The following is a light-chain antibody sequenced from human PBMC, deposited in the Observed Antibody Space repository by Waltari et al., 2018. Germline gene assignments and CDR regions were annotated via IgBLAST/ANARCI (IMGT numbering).Light chain of an antibody. CDR2: GAS. CDR1: QSVSSSY. Sequence: EIVLTQSPGTLSLSPGERPTLPCRASQSVSSSYLAWYQQKPGQAPRLLIYGASSRATGIPDRFSGSGSGTDFTLTISRLEPEDFAVYYCQQYGSSFTFGPGTKVDIK. CDR3: QQYGSSFT. V-gene: IGKV3-20*01. J-gene: IGKJ3*01.